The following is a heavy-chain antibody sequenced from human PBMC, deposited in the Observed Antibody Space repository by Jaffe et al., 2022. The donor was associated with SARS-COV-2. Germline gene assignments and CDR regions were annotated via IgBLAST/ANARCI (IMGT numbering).Heavy chain of an antibody. Sequence: QVQLQESGPGLVKPSETLSLTCTVSGGSISSYYWSWIRQPPGKGLEWIGYIYYSGSTNYNPSLKSRVSISVDTSKSRFSLKLNSVTAADTAVYYCARLTTTVVTVDYYYYNMDVWGQGTTVTVSS. J-gene: IGHJ6*02. V-gene: IGHV4-59*08. CDR1: GGSISSYY. CDR2: IYYSGST. CDR3: ARLTTTVVTVDYYYYNMDV. D-gene: IGHD4-17*01.